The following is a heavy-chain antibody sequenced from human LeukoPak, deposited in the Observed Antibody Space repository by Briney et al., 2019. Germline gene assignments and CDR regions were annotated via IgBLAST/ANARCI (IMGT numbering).Heavy chain of an antibody. D-gene: IGHD6-13*01. CDR3: ARDFIAAAGRGAFDI. J-gene: IGHJ3*02. Sequence: ASVKVSCKASGYTFTGYYMHWVRQAPGQGLEWMGWISPNSGGTNYAQKFQGRVTMTRDTSISTAYMELSRLRSDDTAVYYCARDFIAAAGRGAFDIWGQGTMVTVSS. CDR1: GYTFTGYY. CDR2: ISPNSGGT. V-gene: IGHV1-2*02.